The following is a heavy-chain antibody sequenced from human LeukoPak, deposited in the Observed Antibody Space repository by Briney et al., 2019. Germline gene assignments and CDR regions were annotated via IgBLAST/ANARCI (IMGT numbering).Heavy chain of an antibody. D-gene: IGHD6-13*01. CDR2: IRYDGSNK. CDR1: GFTFSSYG. CDR3: AKDPAWSSSWYYFDY. V-gene: IGHV3-30*02. Sequence: GSLRLSCAASGFTFSSYGMHWVRQAPGKGLEWVAFIRYDGSNKYYADSVKGRFTISRDNSKNTLYLQMNSLRAEDTAVYYCAKDPAWSSSWYYFDYWGQGTLVTVSS. J-gene: IGHJ4*02.